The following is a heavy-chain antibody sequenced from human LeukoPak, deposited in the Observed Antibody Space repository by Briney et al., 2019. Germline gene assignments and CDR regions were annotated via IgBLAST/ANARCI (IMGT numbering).Heavy chain of an antibody. V-gene: IGHV3-23*01. CDR1: GFTFNRNA. Sequence: PGGSLRLSCAASGFTFNRNAISWVRQAPGKGLEWVSTIGGSGDKTFCADSVKGRFTIPRDNSKNMLHLQMSSLTGEDTALYYCVRRGDASSGWGDHDYWGQGALVTVSS. CDR2: IGGSGDKT. CDR3: VRRGDASSGWGDHDY. D-gene: IGHD6-19*01. J-gene: IGHJ4*02.